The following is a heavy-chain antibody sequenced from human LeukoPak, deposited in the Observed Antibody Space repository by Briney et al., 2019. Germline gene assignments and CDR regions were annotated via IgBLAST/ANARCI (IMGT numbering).Heavy chain of an antibody. CDR2: IYYSGST. J-gene: IGHJ6*02. Sequence: SETLSLTCTVSGGSISSGVYYWSWIRQHPGKGLEWIGYIYYSGSTYYNPSLKSRVTISVDTSKNQFSLKLSSVTAADTAVYYCARGGALGYCSSTSCYGGVYYYYGMDVWGQGTTVTVSS. V-gene: IGHV4-31*03. CDR1: GGSISSGVYY. D-gene: IGHD2-2*01. CDR3: ARGGALGYCSSTSCYGGVYYYYGMDV.